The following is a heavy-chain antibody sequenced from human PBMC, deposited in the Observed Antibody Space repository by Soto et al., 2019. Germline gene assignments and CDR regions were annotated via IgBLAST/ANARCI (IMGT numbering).Heavy chain of an antibody. Sequence: QVQLVQSGAEVKKPGASVKVSCKAPGYTCTSYGISWVRQAPGQGLEWMGWISAYNGNTKYAQKFQGRVTMTTDTSTSTAYMEVRSLRSDDTAVYYCARDAAAGLNDSWGQGTLVTVSS. V-gene: IGHV1-18*01. CDR2: ISAYNGNT. CDR3: ARDAAAGLNDS. D-gene: IGHD6-13*01. J-gene: IGHJ4*02. CDR1: GYTCTSYG.